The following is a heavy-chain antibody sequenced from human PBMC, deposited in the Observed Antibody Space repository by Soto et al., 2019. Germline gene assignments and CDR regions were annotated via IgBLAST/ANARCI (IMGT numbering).Heavy chain of an antibody. D-gene: IGHD5-12*01. CDR1: GYPFPIYP. CDR2: ISAGNGDT. J-gene: IGHJ4*02. CDR3: ARLGGGYTFDY. Sequence: SSVKVSCKASGYPFPIYPMHWVRQAPGQGLEWMGWISAGNGDTKYSQKFQDRVSITRDTSASTAYMELRSLTSEDTAVYDCARLGGGYTFDYWGQGTLVTVSS. V-gene: IGHV1-3*01.